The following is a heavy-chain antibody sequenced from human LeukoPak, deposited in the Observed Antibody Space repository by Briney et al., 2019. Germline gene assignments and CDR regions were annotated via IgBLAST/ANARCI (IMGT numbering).Heavy chain of an antibody. J-gene: IGHJ3*02. CDR3: ARGKAGDAFDI. CDR1: GGSISSGSYY. V-gene: IGHV4-39*07. Sequence: SQTLSLTCTVSGGSISSGSYYWSWLRQPAGKGLERVGNIYYSGSTYYNPSLKSRVTISVDTSKNQFSLKLSSVTAADTAVYYCARGKAGDAFDIWGQGTMVTVSS. CDR2: IYYSGST.